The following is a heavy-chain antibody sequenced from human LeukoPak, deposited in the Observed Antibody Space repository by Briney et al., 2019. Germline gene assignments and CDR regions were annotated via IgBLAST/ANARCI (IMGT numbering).Heavy chain of an antibody. CDR1: GFTFSSYS. Sequence: GGSLRLSCAASGFTFSSYSMNWVRQAPGKGLEWVSSISSSSSYIYYADSVKGRFTISRDSAKNSPYLQMNSLRAEDTAVYYCAAQGWELFDYWGRGTLVTVSS. CDR2: ISSSSSYI. CDR3: AAQGWELFDY. V-gene: IGHV3-21*01. J-gene: IGHJ4*02. D-gene: IGHD1-26*01.